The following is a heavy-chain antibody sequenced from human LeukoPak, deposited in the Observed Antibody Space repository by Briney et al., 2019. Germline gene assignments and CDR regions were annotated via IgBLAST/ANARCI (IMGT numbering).Heavy chain of an antibody. Sequence: GGSLRLSCAASGFTFSSYWMHWVRQAPGKGLVWVSRINSDGSSTSYADSVKGRFTISRDNAKNTLYLQMNRLRAEDTAVYYCARDFSYDFWSGYAYYYYGMDVWGQGTTVTVSS. CDR2: INSDGSST. CDR3: ARDFSYDFWSGYAYYYYGMDV. D-gene: IGHD3-3*01. CDR1: GFTFSSYW. V-gene: IGHV3-74*01. J-gene: IGHJ6*02.